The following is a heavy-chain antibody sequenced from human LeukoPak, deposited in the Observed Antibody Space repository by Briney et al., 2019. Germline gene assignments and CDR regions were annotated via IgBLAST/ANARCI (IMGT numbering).Heavy chain of an antibody. CDR3: ARSHPSSSRTPGGTFDY. V-gene: IGHV4-61*02. J-gene: IGHJ4*02. D-gene: IGHD6-13*01. CDR1: GGSISSGNYY. CDR2: IWADGAP. Sequence: PSETLSLTCTVSGGSISSGNYYWSWIRQPAGKGLEWIGRIWADGAPTYRPSLKSRVTISVDTSKNQFSLKLSSVTAADTAVYYCARSHPSSSRTPGGTFDYWGQGTLVTVSS.